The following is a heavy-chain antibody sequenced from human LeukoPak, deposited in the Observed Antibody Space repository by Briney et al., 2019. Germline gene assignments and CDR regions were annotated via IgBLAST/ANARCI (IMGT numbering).Heavy chain of an antibody. CDR1: GGSISSYY. Sequence: SEPLSLPCTVSGGSISSYYWSWLRQPRGKGREWVGYIYYRGSTNYNPSLKSRVTLSLDKSQNQFSLALGPVNAPGPAGYYSGSNNYHTSLKRRVTISVDTSKNQFSLKLSSVTAADTAVYYCAREIRFLEWYHDAFDIWGQGTMVTVSS. CDR3: GSNNYHTSLKRRVTISVDTSKNQFSLKLSSVTAADTAVYYCAREIRFLEWYHDAFDI. V-gene: IGHV4-59*12. CDR2: IYYRGST. D-gene: IGHD3-10*01. J-gene: IGHJ3*02.